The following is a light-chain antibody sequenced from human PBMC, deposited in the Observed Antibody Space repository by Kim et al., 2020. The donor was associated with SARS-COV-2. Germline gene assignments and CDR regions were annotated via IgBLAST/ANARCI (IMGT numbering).Light chain of an antibody. J-gene: IGKJ4*01. CDR2: KAS. Sequence: ASGGDRVTITCRASQSISSWVAWYQQKPGKAPKFLIYKASCLETGVPSRFSGSESGTEFTLTINSLQPDDFATYYCQQYNFYPLTFGGGTKVDIK. CDR1: QSISSW. CDR3: QQYNFYPLT. V-gene: IGKV1-5*03.